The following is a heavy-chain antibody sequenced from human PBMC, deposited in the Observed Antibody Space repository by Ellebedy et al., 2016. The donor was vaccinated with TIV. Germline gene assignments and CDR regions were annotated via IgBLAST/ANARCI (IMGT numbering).Heavy chain of an antibody. J-gene: IGHJ6*03. V-gene: IGHV4-39*07. CDR3: ARRYMDV. CDR1: GDSISSISYY. Sequence: SETLSLXXTVSGDSISSISYYWGWIRQPPGKGLEWIGSIYYSGGTYYNPSLKSRVTMSVDTSKNQFSLNLNSVTAADTAMYYCARRYMDVWGKGTTVTVSS. CDR2: IYYSGGT.